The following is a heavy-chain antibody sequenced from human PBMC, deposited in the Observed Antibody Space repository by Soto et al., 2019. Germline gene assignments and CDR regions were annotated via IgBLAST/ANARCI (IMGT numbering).Heavy chain of an antibody. Sequence: SVKVSCKASGDTFSSYAISWVRQAPGQGLEWMGGIIPIFGTANYAQKFQGRVTITSDESTSTAYMELSSLRSENTAGYYFARDVSEGGYCVGTNWFGPWGQGTLVTVSS. CDR2: IIPIFGTA. CDR3: ARDVSEGGYCVGTNWFGP. D-gene: IGHD3-10*02. CDR1: GDTFSSYA. V-gene: IGHV1-69*13. J-gene: IGHJ5*02.